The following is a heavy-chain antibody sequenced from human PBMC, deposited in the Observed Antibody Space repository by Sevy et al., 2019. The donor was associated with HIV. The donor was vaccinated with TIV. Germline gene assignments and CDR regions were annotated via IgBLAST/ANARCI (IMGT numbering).Heavy chain of an antibody. Sequence: ASVKVSCKASGYTFTSYGISWVRQAPGQGLEWMGWISAYNGNTNYAQKLQGRVTMTTDTSTSTAYMELRSLRSDDTAVYYCARDVVVVPAAIALRPAVAGPDAFDIWGQGTMVTVSS. CDR3: ARDVVVVPAAIALRPAVAGPDAFDI. CDR2: ISAYNGNT. J-gene: IGHJ3*02. V-gene: IGHV1-18*01. D-gene: IGHD2-2*02. CDR1: GYTFTSYG.